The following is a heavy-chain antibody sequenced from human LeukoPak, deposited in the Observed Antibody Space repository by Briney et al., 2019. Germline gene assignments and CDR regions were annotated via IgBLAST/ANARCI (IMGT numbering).Heavy chain of an antibody. V-gene: IGHV4-38-2*01. CDR2: IYHSGST. D-gene: IGHD2-2*02. Sequence: PSETLSLTCAVSGYSISSGYYWGWIRQPPGKGLEWIGSIYHSGSTCYNPSLKSRVTISVDTSKNQFSLKLSSVTAADTAVYYCARQGYCSSTSCYKGGGSYFDYWGQGTLVTVSS. CDR3: ARQGYCSSTSCYKGGGSYFDY. J-gene: IGHJ4*02. CDR1: GYSISSGYY.